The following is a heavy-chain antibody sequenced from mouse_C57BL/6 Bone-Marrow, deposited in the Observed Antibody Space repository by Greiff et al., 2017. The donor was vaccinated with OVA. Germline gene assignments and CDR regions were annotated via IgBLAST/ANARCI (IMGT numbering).Heavy chain of an antibody. V-gene: IGHV1-55*01. D-gene: IGHD2-5*01. CDR1: GYTFTSYW. CDR2: IYPGSGST. J-gene: IGHJ3*01. CDR3: ARSYYSNYDWFAY. Sequence: QVQLQQSGAELVKPGASVKMSCKASGYTFTSYWITWVKQRPGQGLEWIGDIYPGSGSTNYNEKFKSKATLTVDTSSSTAYMQLSSLTSEDSAVYYCARSYYSNYDWFAYWGQGTLVTVSA.